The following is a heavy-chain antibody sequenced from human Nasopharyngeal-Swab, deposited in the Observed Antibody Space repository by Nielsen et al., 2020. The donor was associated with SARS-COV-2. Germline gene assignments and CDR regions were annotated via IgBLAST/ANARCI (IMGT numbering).Heavy chain of an antibody. D-gene: IGHD2-21*01. CDR1: GGSFSAYH. J-gene: IGHJ4*02. CDR2: INHRGGT. CDR3: ARGPDQFHSFDY. Sequence: SETLSLTCAVYGGSFSAYHWSWIRLPPGKGLEWIGEINHRGGTAYKSSLKSRVTISVDTSKNQFSLELRSVTAADTAVYFCARGPDQFHSFDYWDQGTLVTVSP. V-gene: IGHV4-34*01.